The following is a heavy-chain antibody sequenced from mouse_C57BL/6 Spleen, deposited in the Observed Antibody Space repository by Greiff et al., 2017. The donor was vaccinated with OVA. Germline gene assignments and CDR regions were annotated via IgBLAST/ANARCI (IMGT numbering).Heavy chain of an antibody. J-gene: IGHJ4*01. CDR1: GYAFTNYL. CDR2: INPGSGGT. CDR3: AREVTTDYAMDY. V-gene: IGHV1-54*01. D-gene: IGHD2-1*01. Sequence: QVQLQQSGAELVRPGTSVKVSCKASGYAFTNYLIEWVKQRPGQGLEWIGVINPGSGGTNYNEKFKGKATLTADKSSSTAYMQLSSLTSEDSAVYFCAREVTTDYAMDYWGQGTSVTVSS.